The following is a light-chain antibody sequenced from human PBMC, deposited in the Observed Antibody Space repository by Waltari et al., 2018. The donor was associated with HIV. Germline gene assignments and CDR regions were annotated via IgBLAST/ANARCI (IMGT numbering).Light chain of an antibody. CDR1: QIIANY. Sequence: DIQMTQSPSSLSASVGDRVTITCRASQIIANYLTWYQHKPGKAPKVLIFAAATLQSGVPARFSGTGYGTDFSLTITSLQREDFATYYCQQTYITPRTFGQGTKVEIK. CDR2: AAA. V-gene: IGKV1-39*01. J-gene: IGKJ1*01. CDR3: QQTYITPRT.